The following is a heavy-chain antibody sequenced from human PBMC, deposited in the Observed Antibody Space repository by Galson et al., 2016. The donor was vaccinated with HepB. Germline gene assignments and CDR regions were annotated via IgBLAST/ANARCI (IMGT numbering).Heavy chain of an antibody. Sequence: QSGAEVKKPGESLKISCKTSGYNPATYWIGWVRQMPGKGLEWMGVIYPLDPDPRYSPSFEGQVTISADQSIRTAYLQWSSLKASDTALYYCARLAVETDSLFFDYWGQGTLVTVSP. V-gene: IGHV5-51*01. CDR1: GYNPATYW. CDR2: IYPLDPDP. CDR3: ARLAVETDSLFFDY. J-gene: IGHJ4*02.